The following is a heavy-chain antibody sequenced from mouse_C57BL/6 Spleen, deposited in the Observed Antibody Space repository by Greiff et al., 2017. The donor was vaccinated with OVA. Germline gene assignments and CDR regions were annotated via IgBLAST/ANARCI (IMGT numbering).Heavy chain of an antibody. V-gene: IGHV1-26*01. D-gene: IGHD1-1*01. CDR3: ARKGYYGSTGDY. CDR1: GYTFTDYY. Sequence: EVQLQQSGPELVKPGASVKISCKASGYTFTDYYMNWVKQSHGKSLEWIGDINPNNGGTSYNQKFKGKATLTVDKSSSTAYMELRSLTSEDSAVYYCARKGYYGSTGDYWGQGTTLTVSS. J-gene: IGHJ2*01. CDR2: INPNNGGT.